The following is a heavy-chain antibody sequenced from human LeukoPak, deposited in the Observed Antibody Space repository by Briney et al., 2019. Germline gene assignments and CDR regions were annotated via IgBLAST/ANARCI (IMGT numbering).Heavy chain of an antibody. V-gene: IGHV3-23*01. Sequence: GGSLRLSCAASGFTVDSNYLSWVRQAPGKGLEWVSAIRGSGDSTYYGDSVKGRFTISRDNSKNPLYLQMNSLRAEDTAVYYCAKTRPLDSSSWSHGDYWGQGTLVTVSS. J-gene: IGHJ4*02. CDR3: AKTRPLDSSSWSHGDY. CDR1: GFTVDSNY. D-gene: IGHD6-13*01. CDR2: IRGSGDST.